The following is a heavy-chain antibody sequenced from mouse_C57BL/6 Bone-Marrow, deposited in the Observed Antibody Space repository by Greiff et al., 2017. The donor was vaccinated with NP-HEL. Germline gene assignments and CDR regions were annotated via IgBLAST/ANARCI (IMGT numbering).Heavy chain of an antibody. CDR3: LYERGD. CDR2: ISSGSSTI. CDR1: GFTFSDYG. V-gene: IGHV5-17*01. J-gene: IGHJ4*01. Sequence: EVMLVESGGGLVKPGGSLKLSCAASGFTFSDYGMHWVRQAPEKGLEWVAYISSGSSTIYYADTVKGRFTISRDNAKNTLFLQMTRRRSEDTAMDYCLYERGDWGQGTSVTVSS. D-gene: IGHD1-1*01.